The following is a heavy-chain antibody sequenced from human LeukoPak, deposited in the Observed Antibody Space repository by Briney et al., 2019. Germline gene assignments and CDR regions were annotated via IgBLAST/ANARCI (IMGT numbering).Heavy chain of an antibody. CDR3: ARAGSGSYYNYYYYGMDV. CDR1: GGSISSYY. Sequence: SETLSLTCTVSGGSISSYYWSWIRQPPGKGLEWIGYIYYSGSTNYNPSLKSRVTISVDTSKNQFSLKLSSVTAADTAVYYCARAGSGSYYNYYYYGMDVWGQGTTVTVSS. CDR2: IYYSGST. D-gene: IGHD3-10*01. J-gene: IGHJ6*02. V-gene: IGHV4-59*01.